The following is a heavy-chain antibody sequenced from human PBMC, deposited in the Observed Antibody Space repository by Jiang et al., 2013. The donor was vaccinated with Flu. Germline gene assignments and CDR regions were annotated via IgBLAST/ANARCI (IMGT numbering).Heavy chain of an antibody. V-gene: IGHV1-69*15. CDR1: GGVLSSYA. D-gene: IGHD5-12*01. Sequence: CGAEVKKPGSSVKVSCKASGGVLSSYATDWVRQAPGQGLEWMGTIIPIFGTANYAQKFQGRVTITADESTSTVYMELSSLRSEDTAVYYCDERSRWLRSGLHVTTWGQGTLVTVSS. CDR3: DERSRWLRSGLHVTT. CDR2: IIPIFGTA. J-gene: IGHJ4*02.